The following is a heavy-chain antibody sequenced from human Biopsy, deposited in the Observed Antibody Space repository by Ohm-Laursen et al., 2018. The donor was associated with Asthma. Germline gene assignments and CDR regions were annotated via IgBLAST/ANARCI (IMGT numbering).Heavy chain of an antibody. J-gene: IGHJ3*02. D-gene: IGHD1-26*01. V-gene: IGHV4-59*08. CDR2: IYFSGNT. CDR3: ARQKLVAAEGPFDM. Sequence: SETLSLTCTVSGGSITSFYWSWIRQPPGRGLEWIGYIYFSGNTNYNPSLKSRVTISIDTSKNHFSLKLTSVTAADTAVYYCARQKLVAAEGPFDMWGQGTMVTVSS. CDR1: GGSITSFY.